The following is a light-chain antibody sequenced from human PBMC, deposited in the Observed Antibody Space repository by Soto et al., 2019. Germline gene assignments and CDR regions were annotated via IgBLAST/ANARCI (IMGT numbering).Light chain of an antibody. V-gene: IGLV2-14*01. CDR1: SSDVGGYNY. J-gene: IGLJ1*01. Sequence: QLVLTQPASVSGSPGQSITISCTGTSSDVGGYNYVSWYQQYPGKAPKLMIYDVTNRPSGVSSRFSGSKSGNTASLTISGLQAEDEADYYCSSYTSSSTLVFGTGTKLTVL. CDR2: DVT. CDR3: SSYTSSSTLV.